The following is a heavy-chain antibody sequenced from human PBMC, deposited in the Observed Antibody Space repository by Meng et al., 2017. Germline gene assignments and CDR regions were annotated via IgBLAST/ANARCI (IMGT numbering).Heavy chain of an antibody. CDR3: ANDESSYDSSGPIEY. V-gene: IGHV3-23*01. J-gene: IGHJ4*02. Sequence: GESLKISCAASGFTFSDYYMSWIRQAPGKGLEWVSTISSDGDGTHYADSVKGRFTISRDDSKSTVSLQMNSLRAEDTATYFCANDESSYDSSGPIEYWGQGTLVTVSS. D-gene: IGHD3-22*01. CDR1: GFTFSDYY. CDR2: ISSDGDGT.